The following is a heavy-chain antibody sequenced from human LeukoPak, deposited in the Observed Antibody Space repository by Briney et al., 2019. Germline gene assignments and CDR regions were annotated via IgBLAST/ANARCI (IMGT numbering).Heavy chain of an antibody. CDR2: ISAYNGNT. Sequence: ASVKVSCKASGYTFTSYGISWVRQAPGQGLEWMGWISAYNGNTNYAQKLQGRVTMTTDTSTSTAYMELRSLRSDDTAVYYCAREKANYDSSASFSPAIDYWGQGTLVTVSS. CDR1: GYTFTSYG. V-gene: IGHV1-18*01. CDR3: AREKANYDSSASFSPAIDY. J-gene: IGHJ4*02. D-gene: IGHD3-22*01.